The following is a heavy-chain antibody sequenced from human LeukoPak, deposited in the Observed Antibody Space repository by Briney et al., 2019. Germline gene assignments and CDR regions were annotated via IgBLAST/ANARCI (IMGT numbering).Heavy chain of an antibody. CDR2: IYYSGST. D-gene: IGHD6-13*01. CDR3: ARTKQAARRYYFDY. V-gene: IGHV4-59*01. Sequence: SETLSLTCTVSGGSISSYYWSWIRQPPGKGLEWIGYIYYSGSTNYNPSLKSRVTISVDTSKNQFSLKLSSVTAADTAVYYCARTKQAARRYYFDYWGQGTLVTVSS. J-gene: IGHJ4*02. CDR1: GGSISSYY.